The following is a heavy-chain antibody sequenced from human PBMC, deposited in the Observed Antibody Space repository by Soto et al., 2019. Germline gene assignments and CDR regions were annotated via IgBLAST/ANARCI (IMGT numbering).Heavy chain of an antibody. J-gene: IGHJ4*02. CDR2: IWYDGSNQ. Sequence: GGSLRLSCAPSGFTFSTYGVHWVRQAPGKGLEWVAVIWYDGSNQYYADSVKGRFTISRDNSKNMLYLQMNSLRAEDTAVYYCARDLGAFNYGSAYFDYWGQGTLVTVSS. CDR3: ARDLGAFNYGSAYFDY. CDR1: GFTFSTYG. D-gene: IGHD3-10*01. V-gene: IGHV3-33*01.